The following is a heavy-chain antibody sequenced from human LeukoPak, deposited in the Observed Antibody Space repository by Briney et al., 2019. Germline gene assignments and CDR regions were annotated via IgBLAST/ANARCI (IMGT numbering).Heavy chain of an antibody. J-gene: IGHJ4*02. CDR1: GYTFTGYY. CDR2: INPNSGGT. Sequence: ASVTVSCKASGYTFTGYYMHWVRQAPGQGLEWMGWINPNSGGTNYAQKFQGRVTMTRDTSISTAYMELSRLRSDDTAVYYCATGGDGYNSINFDYWGQGTLVTVSS. V-gene: IGHV1-2*02. D-gene: IGHD5-24*01. CDR3: ATGGDGYNSINFDY.